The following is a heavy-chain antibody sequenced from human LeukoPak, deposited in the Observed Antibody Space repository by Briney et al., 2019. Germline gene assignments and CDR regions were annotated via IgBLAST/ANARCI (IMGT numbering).Heavy chain of an antibody. D-gene: IGHD3-22*01. V-gene: IGHV3-53*05. CDR2: IYSGGST. CDR3: AKVFQTYYYDTTGYYFDN. J-gene: IGHJ4*02. CDR1: GFTVSSNY. Sequence: GGSLRLSCAASGFTVSSNYMSWVRQAPGKGLEWVSVIYSGGSTYYADSVKGRFTISRDNGKNSLYLQMNSLRPEDTALYYCAKVFQTYYYDTTGYYFDNWGQGTLVTVSS.